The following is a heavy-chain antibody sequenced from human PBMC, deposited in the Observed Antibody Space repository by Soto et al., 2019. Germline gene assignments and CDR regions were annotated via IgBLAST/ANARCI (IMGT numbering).Heavy chain of an antibody. CDR2: MNPNSGNT. Sequence: QVQLVQSGAEVKKPGASVKVSCKASGYTFTSYDINWVRQATGQGLEWMGWMNPNSGNTGYAQKFQGRGTMTRNTSISTAYMELSSLRSEDTAVYYCAGRRLAAAGILVDYWGQGTLVTVSS. J-gene: IGHJ4*02. CDR3: AGRRLAAAGILVDY. D-gene: IGHD6-13*01. CDR1: GYTFTSYD. V-gene: IGHV1-8*01.